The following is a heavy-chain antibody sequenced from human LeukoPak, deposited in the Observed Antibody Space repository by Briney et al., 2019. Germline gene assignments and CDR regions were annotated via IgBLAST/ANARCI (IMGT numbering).Heavy chain of an antibody. V-gene: IGHV1-46*01. CDR1: GYTFTAFY. CDR3: ARGAHQPSDS. D-gene: IGHD2-2*01. CDR2: LVPSRGSP. Sequence: ASVKVSCTASGYTFTAFYIHWVRQAPGQGLEWMAKLVPSRGSPRYAQNFQGRVTGTSDTSTNTVHMELSSLTSDDSAVYYCARGAHQPSDSWGQGTLVSVSS. J-gene: IGHJ4*02.